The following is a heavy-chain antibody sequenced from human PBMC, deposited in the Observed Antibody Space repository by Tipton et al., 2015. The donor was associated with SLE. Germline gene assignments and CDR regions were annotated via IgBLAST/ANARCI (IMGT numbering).Heavy chain of an antibody. D-gene: IGHD5/OR15-5a*01. CDR2: INHSGST. Sequence: TLSLTCAVSGYSISSGYYCSWIRQPPGKGLEWIGEINHSGSTNYNPSLKSRVTISVDTSKNQFSLKLSSVTAADTAVYYCARGPLLDLWGRGTLVTVSS. CDR3: ARGPLLDL. J-gene: IGHJ2*01. CDR1: GYSISSGYY. V-gene: IGHV4-34*01.